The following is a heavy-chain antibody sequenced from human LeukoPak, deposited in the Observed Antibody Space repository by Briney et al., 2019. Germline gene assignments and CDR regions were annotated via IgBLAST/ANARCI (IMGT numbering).Heavy chain of an antibody. D-gene: IGHD3-10*01. CDR3: ARVPSGSYYGMDV. J-gene: IGHJ6*04. V-gene: IGHV3-48*03. CDR1: GFTFSSYE. CDR2: ISSSGSTI. Sequence: LPGGSLRLSCAASGFTFSSYEMNWVRQAPGKGLEWVSYISSSGSTIYYADSVKGRFTFSRDNAKNSLYLQMNSLRAEDTAVYYCARVPSGSYYGMDVWGKGTTVTVSS.